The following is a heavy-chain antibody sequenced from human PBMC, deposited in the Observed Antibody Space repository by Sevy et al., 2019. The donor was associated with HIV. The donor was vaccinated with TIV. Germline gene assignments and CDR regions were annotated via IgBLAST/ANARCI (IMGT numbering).Heavy chain of an antibody. J-gene: IGHJ6*02. CDR2: INTYNGNT. D-gene: IGHD3-3*01. Sequence: ASVKVSCKASGYTLSSYGISWVRQAPGQGLEWMGWINTYNGNTKYAQKLQGRITMTTDTATRTAYMEVRSLGSEDTAVYYCARDKSVQVIFGVVRYNYGMDVWGQGTTGTVSS. CDR1: GYTLSSYG. CDR3: ARDKSVQVIFGVVRYNYGMDV. V-gene: IGHV1-18*01.